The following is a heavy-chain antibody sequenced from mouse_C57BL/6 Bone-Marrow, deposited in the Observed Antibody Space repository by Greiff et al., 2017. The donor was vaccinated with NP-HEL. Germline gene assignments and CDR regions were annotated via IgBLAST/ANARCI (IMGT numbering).Heavy chain of an antibody. D-gene: IGHD1-1*01. Sequence: VQLQQPGAELVKPGASVTMSCKASGYTFTSYWITWVKQRPGQGLEWIGDIYYGSGSTIYTEKFKSKATLTVDTSSSTAYMQLSSLTSEDSTVYYCARWAPLGGSSLDYWGQGTTLAVSS. V-gene: IGHV1-55*01. CDR3: ARWAPLGGSSLDY. J-gene: IGHJ2*01. CDR1: GYTFTSYW. CDR2: IYYGSGST.